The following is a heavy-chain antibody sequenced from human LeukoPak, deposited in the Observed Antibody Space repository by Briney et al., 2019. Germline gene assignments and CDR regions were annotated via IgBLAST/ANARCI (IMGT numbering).Heavy chain of an antibody. V-gene: IGHV4-59*08. Sequence: SETLSLTCTVPGGSISIDYWNWIRQPPGKGLEWIGNIYDDGSTNYNPSLESRVTISIDTSKRQVSLKLSSVTAADTAFYFCARRPNYYEANGYRKFYYYGMDVWGQGTTVIVSS. CDR2: IYDDGST. CDR3: ARRPNYYEANGYRKFYYYGMDV. J-gene: IGHJ6*02. CDR1: GGSISIDY. D-gene: IGHD3-16*01.